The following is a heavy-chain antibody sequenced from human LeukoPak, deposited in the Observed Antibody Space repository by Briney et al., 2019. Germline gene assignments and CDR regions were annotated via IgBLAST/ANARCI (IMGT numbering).Heavy chain of an antibody. J-gene: IGHJ4*02. Sequence: ASVKVYCKVSGYTLTELCMHWVRQAPGKGLEWMGGFDPEDGETIYAQKFQGRVTMTEDTSTDTAYMELSSLRSEDTAVYYCATGRKLRYFDWLPNPIDYWGQGTLVTVSS. CDR3: ATGRKLRYFDWLPNPIDY. CDR1: GYTLTELC. V-gene: IGHV1-24*01. CDR2: FDPEDGET. D-gene: IGHD3-9*01.